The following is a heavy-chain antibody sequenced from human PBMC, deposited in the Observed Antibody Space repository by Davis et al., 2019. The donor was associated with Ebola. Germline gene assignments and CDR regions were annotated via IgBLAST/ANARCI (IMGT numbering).Heavy chain of an antibody. CDR3: ARGHTDTVTRRINELDY. CDR1: GGSISSYY. Sequence: PSETLSLTCTVSGGSISSYYWSWIRQPPGKGLEWIGYIYYSGSTNYNPSLKSRVTISVDTSKNQFSLKLSSVTTADTAVYYCARGHTDTVTRRINELDYWGQGTLVTVSS. CDR2: IYYSGST. V-gene: IGHV4-59*01. D-gene: IGHD4-17*01. J-gene: IGHJ4*02.